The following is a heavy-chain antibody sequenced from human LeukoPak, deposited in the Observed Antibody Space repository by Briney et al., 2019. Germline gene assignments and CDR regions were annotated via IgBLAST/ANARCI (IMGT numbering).Heavy chain of an antibody. CDR3: ARLIVVVYFPDAFDI. V-gene: IGHV3-30*03. CDR2: ISYDGSDK. J-gene: IGHJ3*02. CDR1: GFTFSNYG. D-gene: IGHD3-22*01. Sequence: PGGSLRLSCAVSGFTFSNYGMHWVRQAPGKGLEWVAVISYDGSDKYYADSVKGRFTISRDNSKSTLYLQMNSLRAEDTAVYYCARLIVVVYFPDAFDIWGQGTMVTVSS.